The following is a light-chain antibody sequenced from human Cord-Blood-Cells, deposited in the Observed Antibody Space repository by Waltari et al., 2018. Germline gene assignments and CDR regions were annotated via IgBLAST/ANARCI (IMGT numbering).Light chain of an antibody. V-gene: IGKV1-39*01. CDR3: QQSYSTPYS. Sequence: DIQMTQSPSSLSPSVGDRVTITCRASQSISSYLNWYQQKPGKAPTLLIYAASSLQSGVPSRFSGSGSGTDFTLTISSLQPEDFATYYCQQSYSTPYSFGQGTKLEIK. J-gene: IGKJ2*03. CDR1: QSISSY. CDR2: AAS.